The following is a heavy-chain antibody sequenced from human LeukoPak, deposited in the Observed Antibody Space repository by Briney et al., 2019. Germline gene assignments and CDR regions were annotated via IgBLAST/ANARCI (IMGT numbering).Heavy chain of an antibody. CDR2: ITSSSSYI. V-gene: IGHV3-21*01. Sequence: GGSLRLSCAASGFIFSSYSMNWVRQAPGKGLEWVSSITSSSSYIYYADSVKGRFTLSRDNAKNSLYLQMNSLRAEDTAVYYCARDYVWGSSESDYWGQGTLVTVSS. CDR3: ARDYVWGSSESDY. CDR1: GFIFSSYS. J-gene: IGHJ4*02. D-gene: IGHD7-27*01.